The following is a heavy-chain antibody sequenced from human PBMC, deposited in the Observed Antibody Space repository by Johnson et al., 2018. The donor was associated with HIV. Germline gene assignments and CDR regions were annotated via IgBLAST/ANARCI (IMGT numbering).Heavy chain of an antibody. Sequence: QVQLVESGGGVVQPGRSLRLSCAASGFSFSNYAMHWVRQAPGKGLEWVAVISYDGSNKYYADSVKGRFTISRDISKNLLYLQMNSLRTEDTAVYYCAKDIRSGNRREAFDVWGLGTMVTVSS. V-gene: IGHV3-30*04. CDR1: GFSFSNYA. J-gene: IGHJ3*01. D-gene: IGHD1-14*01. CDR2: ISYDGSNK. CDR3: AKDIRSGNRREAFDV.